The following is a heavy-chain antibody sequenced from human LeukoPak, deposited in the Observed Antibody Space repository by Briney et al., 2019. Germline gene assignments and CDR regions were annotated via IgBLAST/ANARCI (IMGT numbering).Heavy chain of an antibody. CDR2: INHSGST. CDR1: GGSFSGYY. CDR3: ARYPKSSYYYYGMDV. Sequence: PSETLSLTCAVYGGSFSGYYWSWIRQPPGQGLEWIGVINHSGSTNYNPSLKSRVTISVDTSKNQFSLKLSSVTAADTAVYYCARYPKSSYYYYGMDVWGQGTTVTVSS. J-gene: IGHJ6*02. V-gene: IGHV4-34*01.